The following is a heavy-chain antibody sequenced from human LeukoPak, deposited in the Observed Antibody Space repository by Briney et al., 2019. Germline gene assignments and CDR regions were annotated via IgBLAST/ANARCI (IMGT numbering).Heavy chain of an antibody. J-gene: IGHJ3*02. D-gene: IGHD5-18*01. Sequence: GGSLRLSCAASGFSLSGNAVSWVRQAPGKRPEWVAGIGPDDATFYPASVRGRFTISRDTSQNTMYLQMNSLRAEDTALYYCAKGNLQLGQDACDIWGQGTMVTVSS. V-gene: IGHV3-23*01. CDR3: AKGNLQLGQDACDI. CDR1: GFSLSGNA. CDR2: IGPDDAT.